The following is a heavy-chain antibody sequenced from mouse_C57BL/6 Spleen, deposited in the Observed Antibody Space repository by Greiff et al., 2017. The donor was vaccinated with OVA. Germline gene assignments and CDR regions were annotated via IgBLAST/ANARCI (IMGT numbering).Heavy chain of an antibody. CDR1: GYTFTDSN. CDR2: INTNNGGT. Sequence: EVQLQQSGPELVKPGASVKMSCKASGYTFTDSNMHWVKQSHGKSLEWSGYINTNNGGTSYNQQFKGKATLTVNKSSSTAYMELRSLTSEESAVYYCARGGSNHWYFDVWGTGTTVTVSS. V-gene: IGHV1-22*01. J-gene: IGHJ1*03. D-gene: IGHD1-1*01. CDR3: ARGGSNHWYFDV.